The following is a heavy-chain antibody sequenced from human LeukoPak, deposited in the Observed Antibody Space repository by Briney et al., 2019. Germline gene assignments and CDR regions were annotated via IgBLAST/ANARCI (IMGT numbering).Heavy chain of an antibody. V-gene: IGHV1-18*01. Sequence: ASVKVSCTASGYTFTNFGISWVRQAPGQGLEWMGWISAYNGNTNYAQEFQGRVTMTTDASTSTAYLELRSLRSDDTAVYYCARGGGLVPGTWFDPWGQGTLVTVSS. CDR3: ARGGGLVPGTWFDP. CDR2: ISAYNGNT. D-gene: IGHD6-19*01. J-gene: IGHJ5*02. CDR1: GYTFTNFG.